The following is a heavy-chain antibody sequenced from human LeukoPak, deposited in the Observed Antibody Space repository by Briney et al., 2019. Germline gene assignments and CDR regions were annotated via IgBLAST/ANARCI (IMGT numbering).Heavy chain of an antibody. J-gene: IGHJ3*02. CDR3: ARELPRIGGQTDASDI. D-gene: IGHD3-16*01. Sequence: GGSLRLSCAVSGFISSGDWMHWVRQAPGKGLVWVSRSKNDGSSTSYADSVKGRFTISRDNAKNTLYLQMNSLRAEDTAVYYCARELPRIGGQTDASDIWGQGTMVTVS. CDR1: GFISSGDW. CDR2: SKNDGSST. V-gene: IGHV3-74*01.